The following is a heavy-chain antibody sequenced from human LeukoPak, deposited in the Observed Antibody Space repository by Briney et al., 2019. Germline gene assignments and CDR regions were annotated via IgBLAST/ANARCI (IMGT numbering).Heavy chain of an antibody. CDR3: ARTYCSSTSCYWFDP. J-gene: IGHJ5*02. V-gene: IGHV1-58*02. CDR2: IVVGSGNT. CDR1: GFTFTSSA. D-gene: IGHD2-2*01. Sequence: GTSVKVSCKASGFTFTSSAMQWVRQARGQRLEWIGWIVVGSGNTNYAQKFQERVTITRDMSTSTAYMELSSLRSEDTAVYYCARTYCSSTSCYWFDPWGQGTLVTVSS.